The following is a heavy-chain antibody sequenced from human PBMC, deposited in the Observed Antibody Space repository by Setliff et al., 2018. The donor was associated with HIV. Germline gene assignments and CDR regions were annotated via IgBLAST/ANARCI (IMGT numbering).Heavy chain of an antibody. CDR2: VHSTGTT. V-gene: IGHV4-4*07. D-gene: IGHD3-22*01. Sequence: SETLSLTCTVSGGSFSTYYWSWIRQPAGEGLEYIGRVHSTGTTIYNPSLKSRVTMSVNTSKNQLSLKLRSVTAADTAVYYCARARITMTGGRLEPYAFDRWGQGTKVTVSS. CDR1: GGSFSTYY. CDR3: ARARITMTGGRLEPYAFDR. J-gene: IGHJ3*01.